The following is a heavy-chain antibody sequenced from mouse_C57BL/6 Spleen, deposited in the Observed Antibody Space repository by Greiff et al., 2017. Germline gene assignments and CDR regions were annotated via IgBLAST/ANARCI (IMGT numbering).Heavy chain of an antibody. CDR1: GYSITSCYY. V-gene: IGHV3-6*01. CDR3: ARDHYQGYYDY. J-gene: IGHJ2*01. D-gene: IGHD5-5*01. Sequence: LLQSGPGLVKPSQSLSLTCSVSGYSITSCYYWNWIRQFPGNKLEWMGYISYDGRTNYNPSLKNRISITRDTSTNQFFLKLNTVTTEDTATYYCARDHYQGYYDYWGQGTTLTVSS. CDR2: ISYDGRT.